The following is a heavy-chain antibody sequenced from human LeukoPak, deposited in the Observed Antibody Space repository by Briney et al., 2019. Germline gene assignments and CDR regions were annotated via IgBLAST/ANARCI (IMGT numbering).Heavy chain of an antibody. V-gene: IGHV3-23*01. D-gene: IGHD6-6*01. Sequence: GGSLRLSCAASGFTFSSYAMSWVRQAPGKGLEWVSSISGSGNRTYYAASVKGRFTISRDNSKNTLYLQMNSLRADDTAVYYCAKAEALVRPGFDYWGQGTLVTVSS. CDR2: ISGSGNRT. CDR1: GFTFSSYA. J-gene: IGHJ4*02. CDR3: AKAEALVRPGFDY.